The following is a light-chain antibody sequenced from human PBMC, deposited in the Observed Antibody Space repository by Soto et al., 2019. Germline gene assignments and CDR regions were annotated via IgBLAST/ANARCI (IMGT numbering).Light chain of an antibody. CDR1: QSVRSN. J-gene: IGKJ1*01. CDR2: GAS. V-gene: IGKV3-15*01. Sequence: EIVMTQSPATMSVSPGERATLSCRASQSVRSNLAWYQQKPGQAPRLLIYGASTRATGIPARFSGSGSGTEFTLTISSLQSEDFAVYCCQQYNNWPQTFGQGTKVEIK. CDR3: QQYNNWPQT.